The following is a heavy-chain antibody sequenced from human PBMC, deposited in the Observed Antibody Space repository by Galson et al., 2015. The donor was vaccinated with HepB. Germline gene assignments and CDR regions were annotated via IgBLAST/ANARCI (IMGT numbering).Heavy chain of an antibody. D-gene: IGHD3-22*01. Sequence: SVKVSCKASGYTFTSYGISWVRQAPGQGLEWMGWISAYNGNTNYAQKLQGRVTMTTDTSTSTAYTELRSLRSDDTAVYYCTYYYDSSGYGDAFDIWGQGTMVTVSS. CDR3: TYYYDSSGYGDAFDI. J-gene: IGHJ3*02. CDR1: GYTFTSYG. V-gene: IGHV1-18*01. CDR2: ISAYNGNT.